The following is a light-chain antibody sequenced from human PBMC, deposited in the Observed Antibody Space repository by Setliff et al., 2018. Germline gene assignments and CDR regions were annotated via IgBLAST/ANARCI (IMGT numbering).Light chain of an antibody. J-gene: IGLJ3*02. Sequence: QSALTPPASVSGSPGQSITISCTGTSSDIGGYNYVSWYQQHAGKAPKVMIYDVSNRPSGVSDRFSGSKSGNTASLTISGLQTEDEADYYCSSYTSTSTLDWVFGGGTKVTVL. CDR2: DVS. CDR1: SSDIGGYNY. CDR3: SSYTSTSTLDWV. V-gene: IGLV2-14*03.